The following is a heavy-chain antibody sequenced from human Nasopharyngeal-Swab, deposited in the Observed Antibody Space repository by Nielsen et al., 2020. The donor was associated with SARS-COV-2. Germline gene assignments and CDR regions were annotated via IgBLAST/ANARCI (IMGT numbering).Heavy chain of an antibody. CDR3: ARQGVPIRGWFKDYDRTAYEY. J-gene: IGHJ4*02. D-gene: IGHD3-22*01. V-gene: IGHV4-34*01. CDR1: GGSFSGYY. CDR2: ISSSGRT. Sequence: SQTLSLTCAVYGGSFSGYYWSWIRQSPGKGLEWIGEISSSGRTNYNPSLNSRVTISLDTSKNQFSLKVTSVTAADTAVYYCARQGVPIRGWFKDYDRTAYEYWGQGTLVTVSS.